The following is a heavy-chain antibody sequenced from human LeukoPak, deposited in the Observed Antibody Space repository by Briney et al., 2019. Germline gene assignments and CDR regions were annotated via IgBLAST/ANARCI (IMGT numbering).Heavy chain of an antibody. CDR3: LYSTIRGFDY. V-gene: IGHV3-66*01. CDR1: GFTVSSNY. D-gene: IGHD3-10*01. CDR2: IYSGGST. J-gene: IGHJ4*02. Sequence: SGGSLRLSCAASGFTVSSNYMSWVRQAPGKGLEWVSVIYSGGSTYYADSVKGRFTISRDNSKNTLYLQMNSLRAEDTAVYYCLYSTIRGFDYWGQGTLVTVSS.